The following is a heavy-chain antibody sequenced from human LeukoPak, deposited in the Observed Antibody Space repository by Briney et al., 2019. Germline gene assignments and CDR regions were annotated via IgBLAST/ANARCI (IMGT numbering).Heavy chain of an antibody. CDR2: INPNSGGT. CDR1: GYTFTGYY. D-gene: IGHD6-13*01. CDR3: ARDSGVAAATGGNWFDP. V-gene: IGHV1-2*02. Sequence: PAASVKVSCTASGYTFTGYYMHWVRQAPGQGLEWMGWINPNSGGTNYAQKFQGRVTMTRDTSISTAYMELSRLRSDDTAVYYCARDSGVAAATGGNWFDPWGQGTLVTVSS. J-gene: IGHJ5*02.